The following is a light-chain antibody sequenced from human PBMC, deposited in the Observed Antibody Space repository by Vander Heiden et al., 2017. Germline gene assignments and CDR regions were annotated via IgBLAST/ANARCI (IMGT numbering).Light chain of an antibody. CDR2: DAS. CDR3: QQYSSYWT. J-gene: IGKJ1*01. Sequence: IKLTQSPSTLSASVGDRVTITCRASQSISNWLAWYQQKPGKAPKLLIYDASRLESGVPSRFSGSGSGTEFTLTISSLQPDDFATYCCQQYSSYWTFGQGTKVEIK. V-gene: IGKV1-5*01. CDR1: QSISNW.